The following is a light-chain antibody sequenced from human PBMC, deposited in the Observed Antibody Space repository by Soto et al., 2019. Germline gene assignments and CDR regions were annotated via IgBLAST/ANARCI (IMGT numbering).Light chain of an antibody. Sequence: DIVLTPSPGTLSLSPGERATLSCRASQTGSSTDLAWYQQKPGQAPRLLIYGASSRATGIPDSFSGSGSGTDFTLPISRLEREDFAVYYFQQYSILLTVLTFGGGTKVETK. CDR3: QQYSILLTVLT. CDR1: QTGSSTD. J-gene: IGKJ4*01. CDR2: GAS. V-gene: IGKV3-20*01.